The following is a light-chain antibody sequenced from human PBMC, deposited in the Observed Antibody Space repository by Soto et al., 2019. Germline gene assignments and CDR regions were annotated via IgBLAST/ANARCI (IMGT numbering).Light chain of an antibody. CDR2: DTN. J-gene: IGLJ2*01. Sequence: QSVLTQPPSVSGAPGQTVTISCTGTSSNIGAGYDVHWYQQHPGAAPKLLIYDTNNRPSGVPDRFSGSKSGTSASLAITGLQADEEADYYCQSYDTSLSGTILGGGTKVTVL. CDR1: SSNIGAGYD. V-gene: IGLV1-40*01. CDR3: QSYDTSLSGTI.